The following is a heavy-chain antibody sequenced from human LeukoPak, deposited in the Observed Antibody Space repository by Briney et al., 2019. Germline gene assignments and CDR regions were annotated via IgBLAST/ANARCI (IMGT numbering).Heavy chain of an antibody. CDR2: IIPIFGTA. D-gene: IGHD6-19*01. CDR3: AILGAVAANWGYYFDY. CDR1: GGTFSSYA. J-gene: IGHJ4*02. V-gene: IGHV1-69*01. Sequence: ASVKVSCKASGGTFSSYAISWVRQAPGQGLEWMGGIIPIFGTASYAQKFQGRVTITADESTSTAYMELSSLRSEDTAVYYCAILGAVAANWGYYFDYWGQGTLVTVSS.